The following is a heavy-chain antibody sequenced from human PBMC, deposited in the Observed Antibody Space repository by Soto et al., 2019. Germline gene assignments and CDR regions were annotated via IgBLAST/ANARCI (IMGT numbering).Heavy chain of an antibody. CDR1: GYTFTGYY. V-gene: IGHV1-2*02. Sequence: GASVKVSCKASGYTFTGYYMHWVRQAPGQGLEWMGWINPNSGGTNYAQKFQGRVTMTRDTSISTAYMELSRLRSDDTAVYYCARGDLLPLKYYYYGMDVWGQGTTVTVSS. D-gene: IGHD3-3*01. CDR2: INPNSGGT. CDR3: ARGDLLPLKYYYYGMDV. J-gene: IGHJ6*02.